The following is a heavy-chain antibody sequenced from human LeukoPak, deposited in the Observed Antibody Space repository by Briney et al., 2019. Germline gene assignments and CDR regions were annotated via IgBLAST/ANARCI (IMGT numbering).Heavy chain of an antibody. Sequence: GGSLRLSCAASGFTFSDAWMSWVRQAPGKGLEWVGRIKSKTDGGTTDYAAPVKGRFTISRDDSKNTLYLQMNSLKTEDTAVYYCLPIITMIVVPDYWGQGTLVTVSS. D-gene: IGHD3-22*01. CDR2: IKSKTDGGTT. CDR3: LPIITMIVVPDY. J-gene: IGHJ4*02. V-gene: IGHV3-15*01. CDR1: GFTFSDAW.